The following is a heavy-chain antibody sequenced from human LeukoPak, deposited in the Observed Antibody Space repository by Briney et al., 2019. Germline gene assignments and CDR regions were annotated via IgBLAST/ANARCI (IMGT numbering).Heavy chain of an antibody. D-gene: IGHD3-22*01. CDR3: ARDAIDSSGFDFDY. CDR1: GFTFSDYY. J-gene: IGHJ4*02. Sequence: GESLRLSCAASGFTFSDYYMTWIRQAPGKGLEWISYISTSAGTIYYADSVKGRFTISRDNAKNPLYLQMNSLRAEDTAVYYCARDAIDSSGFDFDYWGQGTLVTVSS. V-gene: IGHV3-11*01. CDR2: ISTSAGTI.